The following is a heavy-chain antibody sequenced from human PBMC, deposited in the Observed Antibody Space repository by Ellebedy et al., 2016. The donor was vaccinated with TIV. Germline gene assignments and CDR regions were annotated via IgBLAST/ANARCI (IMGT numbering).Heavy chain of an antibody. J-gene: IGHJ5*02. CDR2: IDWDNDK. V-gene: IGHV2-70*11. CDR1: GFSLSTSGMC. Sequence: SGPTLVKPTQTLTLTCTFSGFSLSTSGMCVSWIRQPPGKALEWLARIDWDNDKYYSTSLKSRLSISKDTRKSQVVLSMTNMDPVDTATYYCARTVGCSSTSCYRTWLDPWGQGTLVTVSS. D-gene: IGHD2-2*02. CDR3: ARTVGCSSTSCYRTWLDP.